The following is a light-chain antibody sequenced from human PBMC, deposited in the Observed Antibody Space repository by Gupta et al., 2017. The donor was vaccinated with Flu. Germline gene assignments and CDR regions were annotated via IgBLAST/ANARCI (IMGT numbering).Light chain of an antibody. CDR3: QQRSTLLT. CDR2: GAS. Sequence: EIVFTQSPATLSLSPGERSTLSCSASQSVSSYLEWDQQKPGQAPRLLIYGASNRPTSITARFSGSGFQNDFTRTSCRRVAEDCEVYYGQQRSTLLTFGQGTXLEIK. J-gene: IGKJ5*01. CDR1: QSVSSY. V-gene: IGKV3-11*01.